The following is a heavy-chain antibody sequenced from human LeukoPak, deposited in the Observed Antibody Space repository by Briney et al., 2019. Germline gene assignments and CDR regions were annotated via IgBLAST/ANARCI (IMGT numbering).Heavy chain of an antibody. J-gene: IGHJ4*02. CDR1: GFTFSSYG. CDR3: ANGLVVVTAAPHFDY. CDR2: IRYDGSNK. Sequence: GGSLRVSCAASGFTFSSYGMHWVRQAPGKGLEWVAFIRYDGSNKYYADSVKGRFTISRDNSKNTLYLQMNSLRAEDTAVYYCANGLVVVTAAPHFDYWGEGTLVTVSS. D-gene: IGHD2-21*02. V-gene: IGHV3-30*02.